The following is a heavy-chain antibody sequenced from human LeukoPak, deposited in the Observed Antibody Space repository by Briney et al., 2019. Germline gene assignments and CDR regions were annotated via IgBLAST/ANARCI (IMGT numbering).Heavy chain of an antibody. Sequence: GGSLRLSCAASGFTFSSYAMSWVRQAPGKGLEWVSGISGSGGSTYYADSVKGRFTISRDNSKNTLYLQMNSLRAEDTAVYYCATHCSTTSCYTRSDYWGQGTLVTVSS. CDR2: ISGSGGST. CDR3: ATHCSTTSCYTRSDY. D-gene: IGHD2-2*02. CDR1: GFTFSSYA. V-gene: IGHV3-23*01. J-gene: IGHJ4*02.